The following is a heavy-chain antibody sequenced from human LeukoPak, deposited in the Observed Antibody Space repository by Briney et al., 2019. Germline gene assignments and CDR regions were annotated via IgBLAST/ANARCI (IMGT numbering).Heavy chain of an antibody. J-gene: IGHJ4*02. Sequence: ASVNVSCKASGYTFTSYGISWVRQAPGQGREWMGWISAYNGNTNYAQKLQGRVTMTTDTSTSTAYMELRSLRSDDTAVYYCARVGYAITMVRGVLNPPDYWGQGTLVTVSS. V-gene: IGHV1-18*01. CDR2: ISAYNGNT. D-gene: IGHD3-10*01. CDR1: GYTFTSYG. CDR3: ARVGYAITMVRGVLNPPDY.